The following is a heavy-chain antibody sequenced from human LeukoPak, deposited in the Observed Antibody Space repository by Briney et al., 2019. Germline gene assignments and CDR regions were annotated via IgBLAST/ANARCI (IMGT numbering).Heavy chain of an antibody. CDR3: ARVFPVAGTYYYYYYYMDV. Sequence: ASVKVSCTASGYTFTSYDINWVRQATGQGLEWMGWMNPNSGNTGYAQKFQGRVTMTRNTSISTAYMELSSLRSEDTAVYYCARVFPVAGTYYYYYYYMDVWGKGTTVTVSS. CDR2: MNPNSGNT. J-gene: IGHJ6*03. V-gene: IGHV1-8*01. D-gene: IGHD6-13*01. CDR1: GYTFTSYD.